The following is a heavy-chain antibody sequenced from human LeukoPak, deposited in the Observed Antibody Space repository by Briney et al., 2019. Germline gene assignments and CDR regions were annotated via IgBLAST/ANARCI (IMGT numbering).Heavy chain of an antibody. CDR3: ARDRGRRYYDSSGYWFDP. CDR2: IYYSGST. V-gene: IGHV4-59*12. D-gene: IGHD3-22*01. J-gene: IGHJ5*02. CDR1: GGSISSYY. Sequence: SETLSLTCTVSGGSISSYYWSWIRQPPGKGLEWIGYIYYSGSTNYNPSLKSRVTISVDTSKNQFSLKLSSVTAADTAVYYCARDRGRRYYDSSGYWFDPWGQGTLVTVSS.